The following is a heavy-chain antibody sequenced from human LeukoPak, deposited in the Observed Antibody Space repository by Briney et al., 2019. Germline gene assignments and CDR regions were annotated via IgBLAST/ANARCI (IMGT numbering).Heavy chain of an antibody. Sequence: SETLSLTCTVSGGSISSYYWSWIRQPPGKGLEWIGYIYYSGSTNYNPSLKSRVTISVDTSKNQFSLKLSSVTAADTAVYYCARVSPEGDDGGTFDIWGQGTMVTVSS. D-gene: IGHD4-23*01. CDR2: IYYSGST. CDR1: GGSISSYY. CDR3: ARVSPEGDDGGTFDI. V-gene: IGHV4-59*08. J-gene: IGHJ3*02.